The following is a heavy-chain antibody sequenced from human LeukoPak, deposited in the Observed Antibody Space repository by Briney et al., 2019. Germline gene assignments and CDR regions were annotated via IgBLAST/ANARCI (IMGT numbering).Heavy chain of an antibody. CDR2: ISYGGSKK. CDR1: GFTFSSFA. V-gene: IGHV3-30*04. CDR3: AKDPLTDY. J-gene: IGHJ4*02. Sequence: GGSLRLSCAASGFTFSSFAMHWVRQAPGKGLEWVAIISYGGSKKYYADSVKGRFTISRDNSKNTLYLQMNSLRAEDTAVYYCAKDPLTDYWGQGTLVTVSS.